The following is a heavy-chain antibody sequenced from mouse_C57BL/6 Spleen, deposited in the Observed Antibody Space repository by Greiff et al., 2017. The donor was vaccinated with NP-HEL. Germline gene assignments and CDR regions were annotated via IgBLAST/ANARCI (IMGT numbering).Heavy chain of an antibody. J-gene: IGHJ2*01. D-gene: IGHD1-1*01. V-gene: IGHV1-69*01. Sequence: QVQLQQPGAELVMPGASVKLSCKASGYTFTSYWMHWVKQRPGQGLEWIGEIDPSDSYTNYNQKFKGKSTLTVDKSSSTAYMQLSSLTSEDSAVYYCARILYYYGSSYFDYWGQGTTLTVSS. CDR1: GYTFTSYW. CDR3: ARILYYYGSSYFDY. CDR2: IDPSDSYT.